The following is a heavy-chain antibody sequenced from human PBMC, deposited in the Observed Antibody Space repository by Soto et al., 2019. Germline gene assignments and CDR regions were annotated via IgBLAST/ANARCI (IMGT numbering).Heavy chain of an antibody. CDR2: ISSSSSYT. J-gene: IGHJ4*02. Sequence: RLSCAASGFTFSDYYMSWIRQAPGKGLEWVSYISSSSSYTNYADSVKGRFTISRDNAKNSLYLQMNSLRAEDTAVYYCARAGRYYYLTNYWGQGTLVTVSS. V-gene: IGHV3-11*06. CDR1: GFTFSDYY. D-gene: IGHD3-22*01. CDR3: ARAGRYYYLTNY.